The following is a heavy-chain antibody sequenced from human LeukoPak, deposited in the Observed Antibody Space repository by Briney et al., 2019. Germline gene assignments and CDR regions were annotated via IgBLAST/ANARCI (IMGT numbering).Heavy chain of an antibody. CDR3: ASTSPGGRFDY. V-gene: IGHV7-4-1*02. Sequence: ASVKVSCKASGYTFTSYAMNWVRQAPGQGLEWMGWINTNTGDPTYAQGFTGRFVFSLDTSVSTAYLQISSLKAEDTAVYYCASTSPGGRFDYWGQGTLVTVSS. CDR2: INTNTGDP. J-gene: IGHJ4*02. D-gene: IGHD2/OR15-2a*01. CDR1: GYTFTSYA.